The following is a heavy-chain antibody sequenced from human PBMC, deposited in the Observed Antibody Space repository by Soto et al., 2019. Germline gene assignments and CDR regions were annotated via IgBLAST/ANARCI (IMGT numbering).Heavy chain of an antibody. D-gene: IGHD4-17*01. CDR3: TTLGPRWTYFDY. J-gene: IGHJ4*02. CDR1: GFTFSNAW. Sequence: GVLRLSCAASGFTFSNAWMSWVRQAPGKGLEWVGRIKSKTDGGTTDYAAPVKGRFTISRDDSKNTLYLQMNSLKTEDTAVYYCTTLGPRWTYFDYWGQGTLVTVSS. CDR2: IKSKTDGGTT. V-gene: IGHV3-15*01.